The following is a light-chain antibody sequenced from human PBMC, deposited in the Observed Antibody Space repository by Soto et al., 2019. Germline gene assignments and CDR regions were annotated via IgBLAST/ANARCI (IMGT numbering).Light chain of an antibody. J-gene: IGKJ2*01. CDR2: ASS. V-gene: IGKV3-11*01. Sequence: IVLTQSPATLSLSPGERATLSCRASETIRGLLAWYQQRPGQPPRLLIYASSNRATGIPDRFSGSGSGTDFTLTISSLQSEDFALYYCHQYNSWPPGTFGQGTKVDIK. CDR3: HQYNSWPPGT. CDR1: ETIRGL.